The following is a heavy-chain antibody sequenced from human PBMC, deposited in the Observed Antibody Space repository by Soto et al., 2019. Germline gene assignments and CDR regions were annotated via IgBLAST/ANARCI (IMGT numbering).Heavy chain of an antibody. V-gene: IGHV4-59*01. J-gene: IGHJ5*02. CDR3: ARDQLEGNWFDP. D-gene: IGHD1-1*01. Sequence: SETLSLTCPVSGGSISSYYWSWIRQPPGKGLEWIGYIYYSGSTNYNPSLKSRVTISVDTSKNQFSLKLSSVTAADTAVYYCARDQLEGNWFDPWGQGTLVTAPQ. CDR2: IYYSGST. CDR1: GGSISSYY.